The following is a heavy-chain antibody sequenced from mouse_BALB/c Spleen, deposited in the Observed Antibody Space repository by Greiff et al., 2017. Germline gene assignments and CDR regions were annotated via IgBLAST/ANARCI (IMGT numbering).Heavy chain of an antibody. J-gene: IGHJ4*01. CDR1: GFTFSSYG. V-gene: IGHV5-6-3*01. CDR3: ARDLLGYAMDY. CDR2: INSNGGST. Sequence: EVHLVESGGGLVQPGGSLKLSCAASGFTFSSYGMSWVRQTPDKRLELVATINSNGGSTYYPDSVKGRFTISRDNAKNTLYLQMSSLKSEDTAMYYCARDLLGYAMDYWGQGTSVTVSS.